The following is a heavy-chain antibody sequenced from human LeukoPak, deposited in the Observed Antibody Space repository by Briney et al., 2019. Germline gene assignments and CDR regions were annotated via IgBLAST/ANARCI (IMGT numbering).Heavy chain of an antibody. CDR2: INPNSGGT. Sequence: ASVKVSCKASGYTFTGYYMHWVRQAPGQGLEWMGWINPNSGGTNYAQKFQGRVTMTRDTSISTAYMELSRLRSDDTAVYYGARYPSGGGAAAAYFGYWGQGTLVTVSS. J-gene: IGHJ4*02. CDR1: GYTFTGYY. D-gene: IGHD6-13*01. V-gene: IGHV1-2*02. CDR3: ARYPSGGGAAAAYFGY.